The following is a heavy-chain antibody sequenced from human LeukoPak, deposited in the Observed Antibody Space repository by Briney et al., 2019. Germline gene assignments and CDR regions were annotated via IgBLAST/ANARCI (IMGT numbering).Heavy chain of an antibody. CDR1: GFTFSSYG. CDR2: IRYDGSSQ. Sequence: GGSLGLSCGASGFTFSSYGMHWVRQAPGKGLEGVAFIRYDGSSQYYTNSVKGRFTISRDNSKNTLYVQMNSLRGDDTGVYYCAKEGMVTPIDYWGQGTLVTVSS. V-gene: IGHV3-30*02. J-gene: IGHJ4*02. CDR3: AKEGMVTPIDY. D-gene: IGHD2-21*02.